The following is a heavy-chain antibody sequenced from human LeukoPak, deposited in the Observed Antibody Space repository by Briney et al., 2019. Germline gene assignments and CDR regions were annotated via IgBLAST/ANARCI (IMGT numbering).Heavy chain of an antibody. CDR3: ARWSCDH. Sequence: GTSLRLSCAASGFTYSSYGMHWVRQAPGKGLEWVAVIWYDGSEKYYADSVKGRFTISRDNSKNTLFLQMSSLTAEDTAVYYCARWSCDHWGQGTLVTVSS. CDR1: GFTYSSYG. CDR2: IWYDGSEK. V-gene: IGHV3-33*01. J-gene: IGHJ5*02.